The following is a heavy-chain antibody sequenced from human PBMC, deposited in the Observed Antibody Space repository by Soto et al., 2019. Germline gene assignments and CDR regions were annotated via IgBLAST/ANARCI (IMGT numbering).Heavy chain of an antibody. Sequence: GESLNISCKGSGYSFTTYWITWVRQMPGKGLEWMGRIDPSDSYTNYSPSFQGHVTISADKSISTAYLQWSSLKASDTAMYYCARKVMAARWADAFDIWGQGTMVTVSS. J-gene: IGHJ3*02. CDR3: ARKVMAARWADAFDI. CDR2: IDPSDSYT. V-gene: IGHV5-10-1*01. D-gene: IGHD5-12*01. CDR1: GYSFTTYW.